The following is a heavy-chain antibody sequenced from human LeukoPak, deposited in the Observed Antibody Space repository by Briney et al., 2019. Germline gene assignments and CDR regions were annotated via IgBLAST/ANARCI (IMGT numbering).Heavy chain of an antibody. CDR3: TKGESQPKYYFDY. CDR1: GFTFTSA. V-gene: IGHV3-23*01. D-gene: IGHD2-2*01. J-gene: IGHJ4*02. Sequence: GGSLRLSCAASGFTFTSAMRWVRQAAGKGLEWVSSISSSGGNTFYADSVKGRFTISRDNSKNTLYLQMNSLRAEDTAVYYCTKGESQPKYYFDYWGQGTLVTVSS. CDR2: ISSSGGNT.